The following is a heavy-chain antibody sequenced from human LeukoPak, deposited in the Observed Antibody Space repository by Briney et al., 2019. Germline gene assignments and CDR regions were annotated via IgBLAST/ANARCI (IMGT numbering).Heavy chain of an antibody. CDR3: AREYMDV. V-gene: IGHV3-7*03. CDR2: IKEDGSEK. J-gene: IGHJ6*03. Sequence: GGSLRLSCAPSGFTFSMYWMTWVRQAPGKGLEWVANIKEDGSEKKYVDSVKGRFTISRDNAKNTLYLQMNSLRAEDTAVYYCAREYMDVWGKGTTVTISS. CDR1: GFTFSMYW.